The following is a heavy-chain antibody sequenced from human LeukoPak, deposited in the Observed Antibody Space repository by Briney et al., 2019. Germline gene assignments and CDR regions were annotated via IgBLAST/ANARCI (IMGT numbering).Heavy chain of an antibody. CDR3: ARNHGSGRGEWFDP. V-gene: IGHV4-34*01. J-gene: IGHJ5*02. CDR1: GGSFSGYY. Sequence: SETLSLTCAVYGGSFSGYYWSWIRQPPGKGLEWIGEINHSGSTNYNPSLKSRVTISVDTSKNQFSLKMSSVTAADTAVYYCARNHGSGRGEWFDPWGQGTLVTVSS. D-gene: IGHD3-10*01. CDR2: INHSGST.